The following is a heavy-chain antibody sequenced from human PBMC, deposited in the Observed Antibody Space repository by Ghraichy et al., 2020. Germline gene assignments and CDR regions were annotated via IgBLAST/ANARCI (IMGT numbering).Heavy chain of an antibody. V-gene: IGHV3-23*01. D-gene: IGHD3-3*01. CDR2: ISGSGGST. CDR1: GFTFSSYA. Sequence: GGSLRLSCAASGFTFSSYAMRWVRQAPGKGLEWVSAISGSGGSTYYAASVKGRFTISRDNSKNTLYLLMNSLRAEDTAVYYCAKGFRHDFWNGYYTKSGGFDSWGQGTLVTVSS. J-gene: IGHJ5*01. CDR3: AKGFRHDFWNGYYTKSGGFDS.